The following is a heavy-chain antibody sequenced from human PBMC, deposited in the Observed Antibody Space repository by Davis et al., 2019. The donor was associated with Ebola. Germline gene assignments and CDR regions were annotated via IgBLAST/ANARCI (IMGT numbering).Heavy chain of an antibody. CDR2: INHTGCT. V-gene: IGHV4-34*01. D-gene: IGHD3-16*01. CDR1: GGSFSDYY. CDR3: ASFTFGRGGY. Sequence: SETLSLTCAVFGGSFSDYYWTWIRQPPGKGLEWIGEINHTGCTSYNPSLKSRVTISVDTSKNQFSLKLTSVTAADTAVYYCASFTFGRGGYWGQGTLVNVSS. J-gene: IGHJ4*02.